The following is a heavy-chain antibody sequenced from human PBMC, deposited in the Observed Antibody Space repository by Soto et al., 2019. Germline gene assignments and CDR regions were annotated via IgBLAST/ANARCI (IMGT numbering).Heavy chain of an antibody. J-gene: IGHJ3*02. V-gene: IGHV1-3*01. CDR2: INAVNGNT. CDR3: ARWVDIVANHAFDI. CDR1: GYTFTSYA. Sequence: QVQLVQSGAEVKNPGASVKFSCKASGYTFTSYAMHWVRQAPGQRLEWMGWINAVNGNTKYSQKFQGRVTITRDTSASTAYMELSSLRSEDTAVYYCARWVDIVANHAFDIWGQGTMVTVSS. D-gene: IGHD5-12*01.